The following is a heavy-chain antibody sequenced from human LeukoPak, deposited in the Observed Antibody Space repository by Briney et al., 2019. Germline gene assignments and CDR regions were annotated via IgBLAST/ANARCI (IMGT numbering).Heavy chain of an antibody. J-gene: IGHJ5*02. D-gene: IGHD2-15*01. CDR2: INHSGST. V-gene: IGHV4-34*01. Sequence: SETLSLTCAVYGGSFSGYYWSWIRQPPGKGLEWMGEINHSGSTNYNPSLKSRVTISVDTSKNQFYLKLSSVTAADTAVYYCARGKIYCSGGSCYFGWFDPWGQGTLVTVSS. CDR3: ARGKIYCSGGSCYFGWFDP. CDR1: GGSFSGYY.